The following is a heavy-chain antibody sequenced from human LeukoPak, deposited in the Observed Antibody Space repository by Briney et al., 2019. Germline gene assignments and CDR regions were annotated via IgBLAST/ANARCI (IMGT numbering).Heavy chain of an antibody. V-gene: IGHV3-20*04. Sequence: GGSLRLSCAASGFTFDDYGMSWVRQAPGKGLESVTGINWNGGSTGYADSVKGRFTISRDNAKNSLYLQMNSLRAEDTALYYCARDRGWELHPYNLFDPWGQGTLVTVSS. CDR1: GFTFDDYG. D-gene: IGHD1-26*01. CDR2: INWNGGST. CDR3: ARDRGWELHPYNLFDP. J-gene: IGHJ5*02.